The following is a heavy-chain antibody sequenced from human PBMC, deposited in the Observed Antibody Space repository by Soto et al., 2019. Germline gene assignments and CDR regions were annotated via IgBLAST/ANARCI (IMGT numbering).Heavy chain of an antibody. CDR3: ARVLPPTSRGSSWYHYYYGMDV. D-gene: IGHD6-13*01. J-gene: IGHJ6*02. CDR1: GGTFSSYA. V-gene: IGHV1-69*01. Sequence: QVQLVQSGAEVKKPGSSVKVSCKASGGTFSSYAISWVRQAPGQGLEWMGGIIPIFGTANYAQKFQGRVTITADESTSTAYMGLSSLRSEDTAVYYCARVLPPTSRGSSWYHYYYGMDVWGQGTTVTVSS. CDR2: IIPIFGTA.